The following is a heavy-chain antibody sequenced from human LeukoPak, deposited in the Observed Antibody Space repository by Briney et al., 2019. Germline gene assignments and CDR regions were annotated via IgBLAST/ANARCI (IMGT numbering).Heavy chain of an antibody. D-gene: IGHD6-25*01. V-gene: IGHV3-30*03. CDR3: ARDGAVISSGLGF. J-gene: IGHJ4*02. Sequence: PGRSLRLSCAASGFTFSSYGMHWVRQAPGKGLEWVAVIANDGRDKKYADSVQGRFTISRDNSKNTLYLQMNSLRAEDTAVYYCARDGAVISSGLGFWGQGTLVTVSS. CDR1: GFTFSSYG. CDR2: IANDGRDK.